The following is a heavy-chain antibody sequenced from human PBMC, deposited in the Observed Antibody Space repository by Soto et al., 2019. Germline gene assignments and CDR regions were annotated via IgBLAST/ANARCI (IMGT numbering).Heavy chain of an antibody. CDR2: IIPIFGTA. CDR1: GDTKSSYA. CDR3: ARGGSSPTLYFDY. V-gene: IGHV1-69*13. J-gene: IGHJ4*02. Sequence: VKVTCKASGDTKSSYASSWVRHAPGQGLEWMGGIIPIFGTANYAQKLQGRVTITADKSTSTAYMELSSLRSEDTAVYYCARGGSSPTLYFDYWGQGTLVTLSS. D-gene: IGHD1-26*01.